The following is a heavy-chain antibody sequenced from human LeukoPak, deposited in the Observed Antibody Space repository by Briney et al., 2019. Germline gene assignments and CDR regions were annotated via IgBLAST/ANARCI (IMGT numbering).Heavy chain of an antibody. CDR1: GFTFSDYY. CDR3: ARGSPPGD. D-gene: IGHD3-16*01. J-gene: IGHJ4*02. CDR2: ISSSSGFT. Sequence: GGSLRLSCAASGFTFSDYYMTWIRRAPGKGLEWVSYISSSSGFTKYADSVRGRFTISRDNAKNSLYLQLNTLRVDDTAVYYCARGSPPGDWGQGTLVTVSS. V-gene: IGHV3-11*05.